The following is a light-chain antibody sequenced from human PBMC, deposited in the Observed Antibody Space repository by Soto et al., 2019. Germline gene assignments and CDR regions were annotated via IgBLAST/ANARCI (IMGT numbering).Light chain of an antibody. V-gene: IGLV1-40*01. CDR1: SSNIGAGYD. Sequence: QSVLTQPPSVSGAPGQRVTISCTGSSSNIGAGYDVHWYQQLPGTTPKLLIYANTNRPSGVPDRFSASKSGTSVSLAITGLQAEDEADYYCQSYDSSLSGSVFGGGTQLTVL. CDR3: QSYDSSLSGSV. J-gene: IGLJ7*01. CDR2: ANT.